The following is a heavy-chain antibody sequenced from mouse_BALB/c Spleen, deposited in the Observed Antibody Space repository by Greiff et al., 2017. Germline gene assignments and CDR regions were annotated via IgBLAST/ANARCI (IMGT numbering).Heavy chain of an antibody. Sequence: EVMLVESGGGLVQPKGSLKLSCAASGFTFNTYAMNWVRQAPGKGLEWVARIRSKSNNYATYYADSVKDRFTISRDDSQSMLYLQMNNLKTEDTAMYYCVRNGMDYWGQGTSVTVSS. CDR2: IRSKSNNYAT. CDR3: VRNGMDY. CDR1: GFTFNTYA. J-gene: IGHJ4*01. V-gene: IGHV10-1*02.